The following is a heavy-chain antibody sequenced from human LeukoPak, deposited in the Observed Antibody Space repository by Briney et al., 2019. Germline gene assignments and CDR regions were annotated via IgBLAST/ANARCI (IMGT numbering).Heavy chain of an antibody. CDR3: ARESTKYYGDPFDY. Sequence: ASVKVSCKASGYTFTGYYMHWVRQAPGQGLEWMGRINPNSGGTNYAQKFQGRVTITRDTSASTAYMELSSLRSEDTAVYYCARESTKYYGDPFDYWGQGTLVTVSS. J-gene: IGHJ4*02. D-gene: IGHD4-17*01. CDR1: GYTFTGYY. V-gene: IGHV1-2*06. CDR2: INPNSGGT.